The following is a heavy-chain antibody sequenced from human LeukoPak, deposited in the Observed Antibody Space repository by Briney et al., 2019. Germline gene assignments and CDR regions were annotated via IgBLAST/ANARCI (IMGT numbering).Heavy chain of an antibody. D-gene: IGHD7-27*01. CDR1: GYSISSAYY. J-gene: IGHJ4*02. CDR3: ARGFRGDNFDY. Sequence: SETLSLTCSVSGYSISSAYYWGWIRLPPGKGLEWIGTIYHSGTTYYNPSLKSRVTISVDTSKNQFSLKLGSVTAADTAVYYCARGFRGDNFDYWGQGTLVTVSS. CDR2: IYHSGTT. V-gene: IGHV4-38-2*02.